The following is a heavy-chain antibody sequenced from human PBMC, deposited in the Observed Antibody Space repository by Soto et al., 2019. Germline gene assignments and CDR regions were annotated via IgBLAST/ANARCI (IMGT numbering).Heavy chain of an antibody. D-gene: IGHD5-12*01. Sequence: ASVKVSCKASGYTFTSYYMHWVRQARGQRLEWIGWIVVGSGNTNYAQKFQERVTITRDMSTSTAYMELSSLRSEDTAVYYCAGASTWHPGAFDIWGQGTTVTVSS. J-gene: IGHJ3*02. CDR2: IVVGSGNT. CDR3: AGASTWHPGAFDI. V-gene: IGHV1-58*02. CDR1: GYTFTSYY.